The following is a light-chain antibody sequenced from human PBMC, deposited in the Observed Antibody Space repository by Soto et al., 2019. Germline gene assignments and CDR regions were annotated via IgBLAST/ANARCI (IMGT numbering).Light chain of an antibody. CDR3: TSYAGSNTHYV. CDR2: EVT. V-gene: IGLV2-8*01. CDR1: SSDVGGYNY. Sequence: QSALTQPPSAAGSPGQSVTISCTGTSSDVGGYNYVSWYQQHPGKAPKLVIFEVTKRPSGVPDRFSGSKSGNTASLTVSGLQAEDEADYYCTSYAGSNTHYVFGTGTKLTVL. J-gene: IGLJ1*01.